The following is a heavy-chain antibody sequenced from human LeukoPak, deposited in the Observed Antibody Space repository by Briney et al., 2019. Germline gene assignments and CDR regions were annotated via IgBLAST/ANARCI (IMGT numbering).Heavy chain of an antibody. D-gene: IGHD6-13*01. CDR2: IYHSGST. Sequence: SETLSLTCAVSGGSISSSNWWSWVRPPPGKGLEWIGEIYHSGSTNYNPSLRSRVTISVDTSKNQFSLNLSSVTAADTAVYYCAREERTFYSSWSPFDYWGQGTLVIVSS. J-gene: IGHJ4*02. CDR3: AREERTFYSSWSPFDY. CDR1: GGSISSSNW. V-gene: IGHV4-4*02.